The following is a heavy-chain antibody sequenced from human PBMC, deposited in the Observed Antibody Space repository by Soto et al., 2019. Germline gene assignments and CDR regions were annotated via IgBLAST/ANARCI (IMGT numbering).Heavy chain of an antibody. J-gene: IGHJ6*02. CDR1: GYSFTSYW. D-gene: IGHD2-15*01. CDR3: ARSCSGGSCYLYYYGMDV. V-gene: IGHV5-51*01. CDR2: IYPGDSDT. Sequence: GESLKISCKGSGYSFTSYWIGWVRQMPGKGLEWMGIIYPGDSDTRYSPSFQGQVTISADKSISTAYLQWSSLKASDTAMYYCARSCSGGSCYLYYYGMDVWGQGTTVTVSS.